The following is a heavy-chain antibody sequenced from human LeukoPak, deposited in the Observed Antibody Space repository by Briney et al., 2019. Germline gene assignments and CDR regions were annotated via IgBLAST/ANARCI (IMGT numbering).Heavy chain of an antibody. V-gene: IGHV4-34*01. CDR1: GGSFSGYY. CDR3: ARVPAVVVAATYYYYGMDV. J-gene: IGHJ6*02. Sequence: SETLSLTCAVYGGSFSGYYWSWIRQPPGKGLEWIGEINHSGSTNYNPSLKSRVTISVDTSKNQFSLKLSSVTAADTAVYYCARVPAVVVAATYYYYGMDVWGQGTTVTVSS. CDR2: INHSGST. D-gene: IGHD2-15*01.